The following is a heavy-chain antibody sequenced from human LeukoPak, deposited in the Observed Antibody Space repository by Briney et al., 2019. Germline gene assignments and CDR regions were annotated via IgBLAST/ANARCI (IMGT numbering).Heavy chain of an antibody. D-gene: IGHD3-16*02. CDR3: ASDGSYDYVWGSYRHNWFDP. CDR1: GFTFSSYS. V-gene: IGHV3-21*01. Sequence: GGSLRLSCAASGFTFSSYSMNWVRQAPGKGLEWVSSISSSSSYIYYADSVKGGFTISRDNAKNSLYLQMNSLRAEDTAVYYCASDGSYDYVWGSYRHNWFDPWGQGTLVTVSS. CDR2: ISSSSSYI. J-gene: IGHJ5*02.